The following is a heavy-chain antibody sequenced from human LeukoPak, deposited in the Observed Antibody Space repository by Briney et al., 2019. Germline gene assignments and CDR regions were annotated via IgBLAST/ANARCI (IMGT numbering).Heavy chain of an antibody. CDR2: IYHSGST. CDR3: ARRGTTRDDAFDI. Sequence: SETLSLTCSVSGYSISSGNYWGWIRLPPGKGLQWIGSIYHSGSTYYNPSLKSRVTISVDTSKNQFSLKLSSVTAADTAVYYCARRGTTRDDAFDIWGQGTMVTVSS. D-gene: IGHD1-1*01. CDR1: GYSISSGNY. V-gene: IGHV4-38-2*01. J-gene: IGHJ3*02.